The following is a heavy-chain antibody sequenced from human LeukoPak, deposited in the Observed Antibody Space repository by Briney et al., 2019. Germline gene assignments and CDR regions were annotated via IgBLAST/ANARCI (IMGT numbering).Heavy chain of an antibody. CDR2: IYYSGSN. D-gene: IGHD3-10*01. V-gene: IGHV4-59*01. J-gene: IGHJ4*02. CDR1: GGSNSSYY. Sequence: SETLSLTCTVSGGSNSSYYWSWTRHPPGEGLEWIRYIYYSGSNNYNPSLKSRVTIAVDTSKNQFPLKLSSVTAADAAVYYCAGAQWFGESKFDYWGQGTLVTVSS. CDR3: AGAQWFGESKFDY.